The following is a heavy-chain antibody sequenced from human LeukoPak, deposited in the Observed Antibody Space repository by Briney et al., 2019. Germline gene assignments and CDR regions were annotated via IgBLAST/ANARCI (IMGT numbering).Heavy chain of an antibody. D-gene: IGHD1-14*01. CDR2: IIPIFGTA. V-gene: IGHV1-69*06. CDR3: ARGQEPITHRWEPSYYYYMDV. CDR1: GGTFSSYA. Sequence: WASVKVSCKASGGTFSSYAISWVRQAPGQGLEGMGGIIPIFGTANYAQKFQGRVTITADKSTSTAYMELSSLRSEDTAVYYCARGQEPITHRWEPSYYYYMDVWGKGTTVTVSS. J-gene: IGHJ6*03.